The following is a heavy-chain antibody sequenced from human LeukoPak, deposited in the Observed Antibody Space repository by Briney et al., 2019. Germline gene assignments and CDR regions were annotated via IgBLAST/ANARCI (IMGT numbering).Heavy chain of an antibody. CDR2: ISTYNGDT. CDR3: ARGVGIGYDFWSGYHYYFDY. V-gene: IGHV1-18*01. CDR1: GYTFTNYG. D-gene: IGHD3-3*01. J-gene: IGHJ4*02. Sequence: EASVKVSCKASGYTFTNYGISWVRQAPGQGLEWMGWISTYNGDTTYAQKLQGRVTMTTDTSTSTAYMDLSSLRSEDTAVYYCARGVGIGYDFWSGYHYYFDYWGQGTLVTVSS.